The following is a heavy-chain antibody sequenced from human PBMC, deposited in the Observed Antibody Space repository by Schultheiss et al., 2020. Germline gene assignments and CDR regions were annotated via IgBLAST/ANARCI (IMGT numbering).Heavy chain of an antibody. D-gene: IGHD2-2*01. Sequence: GGSLRLSCAASGFTFSSYAMSWVRQAPGKGLEWVSAISGSGGSTYYADSVKGRFTISRDNSKNTLYLQMNSLRAEDTAVYYCAKDAFGLHCSSTSCYHGGYWGQGTLVTVSS. CDR3: AKDAFGLHCSSTSCYHGGY. CDR1: GFTFSSYA. J-gene: IGHJ4*02. CDR2: ISGSGGST. V-gene: IGHV3-23*01.